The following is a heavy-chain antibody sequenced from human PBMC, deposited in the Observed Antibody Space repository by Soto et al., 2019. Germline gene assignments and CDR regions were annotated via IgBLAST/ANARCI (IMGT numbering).Heavy chain of an antibody. Sequence: GSLRLSCAASGFTFSSYAMSWVRQAPGKGLEWVSAISGSGVSTYYADSVKGRFTISRDNSKNTLYLQMNSLRAEDTAVYYCAKVVVAAIHYYYYGMDVWGQGTTVTVSS. V-gene: IGHV3-23*01. CDR2: ISGSGVST. CDR1: GFTFSSYA. J-gene: IGHJ6*02. D-gene: IGHD2-15*01. CDR3: AKVVVAAIHYYYYGMDV.